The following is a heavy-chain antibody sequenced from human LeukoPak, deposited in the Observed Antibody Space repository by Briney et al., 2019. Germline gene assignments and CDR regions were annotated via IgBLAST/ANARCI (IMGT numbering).Heavy chain of an antibody. J-gene: IGHJ6*04. Sequence: GEPLKISCKGSGYSFTSYWIGWVRQMPGKGLEWMGIIYPGDSDTSYSPSFQGQVTISADKSISTAYLQWSSLKASDTAMYYCARLPAARPYYYYGMDVWGKGTTVTVSS. CDR3: ARLPAARPYYYYGMDV. V-gene: IGHV5-51*01. CDR1: GYSFTSYW. CDR2: IYPGDSDT. D-gene: IGHD2-2*01.